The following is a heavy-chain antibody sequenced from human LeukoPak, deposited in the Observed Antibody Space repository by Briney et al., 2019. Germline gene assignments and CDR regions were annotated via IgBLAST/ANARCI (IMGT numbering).Heavy chain of an antibody. J-gene: IGHJ1*01. Sequence: GGSLRLSCAASGFTFSSYAMSWVRQAPGKGLEWVSAISGSGGSTYYADSVKGRFTISTDNSKNTLYLQTNSLRAEDTAVYYCAKEYCSSTSCYELRYFDWLQYFQHWGQGTLVTVSS. V-gene: IGHV3-23*01. CDR1: GFTFSSYA. CDR2: ISGSGGST. D-gene: IGHD2-2*01. CDR3: AKEYCSSTSCYELRYFDWLQYFQH.